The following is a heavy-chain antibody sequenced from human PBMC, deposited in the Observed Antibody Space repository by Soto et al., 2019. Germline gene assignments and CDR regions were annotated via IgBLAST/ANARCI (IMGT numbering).Heavy chain of an antibody. J-gene: IGHJ4*02. CDR3: ARGGHIAVVTASFDY. CDR1: GGSISSGDYY. D-gene: IGHD2-21*02. CDR2: IYYSGST. V-gene: IGHV4-61*08. Sequence: SETLSLTCTVSGGSISSGDYYWSWIRQPPGKGLEWIGYIYYSGSTNYNPSIKSRVTISVDTSKNQFSLKLRSVTAADTAVYYCARGGHIAVVTASFDYWGQETLVTVPS.